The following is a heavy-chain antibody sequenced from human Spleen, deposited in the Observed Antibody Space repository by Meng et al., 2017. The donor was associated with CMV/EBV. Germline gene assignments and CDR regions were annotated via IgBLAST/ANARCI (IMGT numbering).Heavy chain of an antibody. CDR2: IYHSGST. CDR1: GGSISSSNW. J-gene: IGHJ4*02. D-gene: IGHD2-21*01. Sequence: CAVSGGSISSSNWWSWVRQPPGKGLEWIGEIYHSGSTNYNPSLKSRVTISVDKSKNQFSLKLSSVTAADTAVYYCARICGGDCATDYWGQGTLVTVSS. V-gene: IGHV4-4*02. CDR3: ARICGGDCATDY.